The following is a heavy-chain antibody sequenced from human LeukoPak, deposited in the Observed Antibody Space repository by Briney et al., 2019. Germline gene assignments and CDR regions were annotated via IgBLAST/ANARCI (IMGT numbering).Heavy chain of an antibody. CDR1: GSTLAELS. CDR2: FDPEDGEA. Sequence: ASVKVSCKVSGSTLAELSMHWVRQGPGEGLEWMGGFDPEDGEAIYAQKFQGRVTMTEDTSTDTVYMELSSLRSEDTAMYYCATDFLGFDPWGQGTLVTVSS. D-gene: IGHD2/OR15-2a*01. V-gene: IGHV1-24*01. J-gene: IGHJ5*02. CDR3: ATDFLGFDP.